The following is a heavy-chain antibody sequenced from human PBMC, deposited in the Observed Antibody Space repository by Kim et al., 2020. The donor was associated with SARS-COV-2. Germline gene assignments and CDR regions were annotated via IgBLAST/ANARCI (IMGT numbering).Heavy chain of an antibody. J-gene: IGHJ1*01. CDR2: MRQDGSGT. CDR1: GFTFSSYW. Sequence: GGSLRLSCAASGFTFSSYWMSWVRQAPGKGLEWVATMRQDGSGTFYVDSVRGRFTMSGDNTKNSVFLQMNSLRAEDTAVYYCARSISDTEAPRIGVYF. V-gene: IGHV3-7*03. D-gene: IGHD5-18*01. CDR3: ARSISDTEAPRIGVYF.